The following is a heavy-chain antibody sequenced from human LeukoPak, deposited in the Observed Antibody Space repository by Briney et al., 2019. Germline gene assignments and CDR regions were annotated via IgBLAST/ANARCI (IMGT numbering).Heavy chain of an antibody. CDR1: GGSISSSSYY. V-gene: IGHV4-39*01. CDR2: IYYSGST. J-gene: IGHJ4*02. D-gene: IGHD3-9*01. CDR3: ARRCYDILTGYHTQFDY. Sequence: SETLSLTCTVPGGSISSSSYYWGWIRQPPGKGREWIGSIYYSGSTYYNPSLKSRVTISVDTSKNQFSLKLSSVTAADTAVYYCARRCYDILTGYHTQFDYWGQGTLVTVSS.